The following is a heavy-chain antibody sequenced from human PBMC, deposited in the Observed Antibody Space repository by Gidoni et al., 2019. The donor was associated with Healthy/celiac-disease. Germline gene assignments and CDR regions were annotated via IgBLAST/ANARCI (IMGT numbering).Heavy chain of an antibody. J-gene: IGHJ6*02. Sequence: EVQLVASGGGLVQPGRSLRPPCAASGFPFADYAMHWVRQAPGKGLWWGSGISWNSGSIGYADSVKGRFTISRDNAKNSLYLQMNSLRAEDTDLYYCAKGEVAATHYYYYGMDVWGQGTTVTVSS. V-gene: IGHV3-9*01. D-gene: IGHD2-15*01. CDR3: AKGEVAATHYYYYGMDV. CDR2: ISWNSGSI. CDR1: GFPFADYA.